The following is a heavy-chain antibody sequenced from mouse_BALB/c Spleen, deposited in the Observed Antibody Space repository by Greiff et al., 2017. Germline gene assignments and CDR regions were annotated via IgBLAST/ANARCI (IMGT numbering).Heavy chain of an antibody. Sequence: VQLQQSGPGLVKPSQSLSLTCTVTGYSITSDYAWNWIRQFPGNKLEWMGYISYSGSTSYNPSLKSRISITRDTSKNQFFLQLNSVTTEDTATYYCARRGITTVVAPHYYAMDYWGQGTSVTVSS. D-gene: IGHD1-1*01. CDR2: ISYSGST. V-gene: IGHV3-2*02. CDR3: ARRGITTVVAPHYYAMDY. CDR1: GYSITSDYA. J-gene: IGHJ4*01.